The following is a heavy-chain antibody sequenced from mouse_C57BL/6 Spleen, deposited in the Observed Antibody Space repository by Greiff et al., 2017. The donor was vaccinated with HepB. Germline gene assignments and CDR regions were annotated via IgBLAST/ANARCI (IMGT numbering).Heavy chain of an antibody. CDR2: IDPSDSGT. Sequence: QVQLQQPGAELVRPGSSVKLSCKASGYTFTSYWMHWVKQRPIQGLEWIGNIDPSDSGTHYNQKFKDKATLTVDKSSSTAYMQLSSLTSEDSAVYYCARLGSSYSGYAMDYWGQGTSVTVSS. J-gene: IGHJ4*01. D-gene: IGHD3-1*01. CDR1: GYTFTSYW. CDR3: ARLGSSYSGYAMDY. V-gene: IGHV1-52*01.